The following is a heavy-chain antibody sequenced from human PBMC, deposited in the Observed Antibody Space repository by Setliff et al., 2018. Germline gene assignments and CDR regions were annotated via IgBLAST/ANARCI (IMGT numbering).Heavy chain of an antibody. D-gene: IGHD3-10*01. CDR2: IYHTGTT. V-gene: IGHV4-39*07. CDR1: GGSISRSSYY. CDR3: VRDYGPNDH. J-gene: IGHJ4*02. Sequence: PSETLSLTCTVSGGSISRSSYYWGWVRQPPGKGLEWIGSIYHTGTTDYNPSLKSRVTISVDTSKNQFSLRLTSVTAADTAVYYCVRDYGPNDHWGQGTLVTVSS.